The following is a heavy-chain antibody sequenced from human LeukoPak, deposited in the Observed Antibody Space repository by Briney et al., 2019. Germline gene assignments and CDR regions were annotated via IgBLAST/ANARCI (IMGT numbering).Heavy chain of an antibody. V-gene: IGHV3-11*04. J-gene: IGHJ4*02. CDR1: GFTFSNAW. CDR2: IPISGSTI. D-gene: IGHD5-12*01. CDR3: ARVRREVATIGFDY. Sequence: GGSLRLSCADSGFTFSNAWMSWVRQAPGKGLESVSYIPISGSTIYYADSVKGRFTFSRDNAKNSLYLQMNSLRAEDTAVYYCARVRREVATIGFDYWGQGTLVTVSS.